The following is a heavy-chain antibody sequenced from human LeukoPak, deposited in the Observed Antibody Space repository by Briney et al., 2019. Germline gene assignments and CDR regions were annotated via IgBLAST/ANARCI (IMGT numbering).Heavy chain of an antibody. D-gene: IGHD5-24*01. V-gene: IGHV3-23*01. CDR2: ISANGGST. J-gene: IGHJ4*02. CDR3: ARERQRWLFDY. Sequence: PGASLRLSCAASGFSFSTYDVSWVRQAPGKGPEWDTSISANGGSTYYVDSVKGRFTISRDNSRNTLYLQLNSLRAEDTAIYFCARERQRWLFDYWGQGTLVTVSS. CDR1: GFSFSTYD.